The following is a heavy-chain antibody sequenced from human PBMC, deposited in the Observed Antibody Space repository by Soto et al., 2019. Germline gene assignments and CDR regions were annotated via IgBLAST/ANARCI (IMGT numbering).Heavy chain of an antibody. CDR3: AREWDYNNHYYGIDV. Sequence: PGGSLRLSCIASGFTFTAYWMHWVRQAPGKGLEWVAFIWYHGSNQYYADSVKGRFTISRDNSQNTLFLRMNSLRAEDTAAYYCAREWDYNNHYYGIDVWGQGTTVTVSS. CDR1: GFTFTAYW. D-gene: IGHD4-4*01. CDR2: IWYHGSNQ. J-gene: IGHJ6*02. V-gene: IGHV3-33*08.